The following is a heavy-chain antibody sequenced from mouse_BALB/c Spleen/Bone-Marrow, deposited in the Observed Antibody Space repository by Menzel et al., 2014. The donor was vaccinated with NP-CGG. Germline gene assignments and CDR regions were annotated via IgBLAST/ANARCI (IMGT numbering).Heavy chain of an antibody. D-gene: IGHD1-1*01. CDR3: ARDYGSRIYAMDY. J-gene: IGHJ4*01. Sequence: QVQLQQSGPELVRPGVSVKISRKGSGYTFTDYAMHWVKQSHAKSLEWIGVISTYSGNTNYNQKFKGKATMTVDKSSRKAERERERLTSEDSAIYYCARDYGSRIYAMDYWGQGTSVTVSS. CDR1: GYTFTDYA. V-gene: IGHV1-67*01. CDR2: ISTYSGNT.